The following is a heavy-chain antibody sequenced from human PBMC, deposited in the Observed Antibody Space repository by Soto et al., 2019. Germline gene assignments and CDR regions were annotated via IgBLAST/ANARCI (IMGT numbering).Heavy chain of an antibody. CDR3: AREGRYCSRTSCAYYYYGLDV. CDR1: GGTFSSYA. CDR2: IIPIFGTA. Sequence: VPPVNVSCKASGGTFSSYAISWVRQAPGQGLEWMGGIIPIFGTANYAQKFQGRVTITADESTSTAYMELSSLRSEDTAVYYCAREGRYCSRTSCAYYYYGLDVWGQGTTVTVS. V-gene: IGHV1-69*13. D-gene: IGHD2-2*01. J-gene: IGHJ6*02.